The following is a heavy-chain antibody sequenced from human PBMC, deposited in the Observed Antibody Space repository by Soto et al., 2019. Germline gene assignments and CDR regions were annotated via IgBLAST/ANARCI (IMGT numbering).Heavy chain of an antibody. Sequence: QVQLQESGPGLVMPAETLSLTCSVSTGSMRTYYWTWIRQSPGKGLEWIGQISHTGRTKYNPSLESRVTISVDTSRKQFSLKLTSVTAADTALYYCARDDTTGLFDFWGQGTLVTVSS. CDR3: ARDDTTGLFDF. J-gene: IGHJ4*02. CDR1: TGSMRTYY. CDR2: ISHTGRT. D-gene: IGHD4-17*01. V-gene: IGHV4-59*01.